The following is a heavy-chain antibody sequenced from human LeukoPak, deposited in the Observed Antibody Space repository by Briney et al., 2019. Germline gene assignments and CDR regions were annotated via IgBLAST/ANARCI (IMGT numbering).Heavy chain of an antibody. V-gene: IGHV3-66*01. D-gene: IGHD4/OR15-4a*01. Sequence: GGSLRLSCSGSGFTFSIYTINWVRQAPGKGLEWVSGIFGDASGTYYADSVKGRFTISRDSSKNTLYLQMNSLRAEDTAVYYCARDPPAVRTNTYAWGQGTLVTVSS. CDR3: ARDPPAVRTNTYA. CDR2: IFGDASGT. J-gene: IGHJ5*02. CDR1: GFTFSIYT.